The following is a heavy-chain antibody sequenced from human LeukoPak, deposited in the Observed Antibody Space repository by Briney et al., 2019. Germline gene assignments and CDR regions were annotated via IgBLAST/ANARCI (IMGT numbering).Heavy chain of an antibody. D-gene: IGHD5-24*01. J-gene: IGHJ4*02. V-gene: IGHV4-34*01. CDR1: GESFSGHS. CDR3: AREVSDGYNR. Sequence: PSETLSLTCAVYGESFSGHSCSWIRQPPGKGLEWIGEINHSGTSNINPSLKSRVTMSVDTSRNQFSLRLTSVTAADTAVYYCAREVSDGYNRWGQGTLVTVSS. CDR2: INHSGTS.